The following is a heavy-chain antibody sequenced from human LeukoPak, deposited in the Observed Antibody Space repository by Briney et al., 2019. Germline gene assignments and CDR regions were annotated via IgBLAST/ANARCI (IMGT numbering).Heavy chain of an antibody. Sequence: SETLSLTCTVSGGSISSNSYYWGWIRQPPGKGLKWIGSIYYSGSTYYNPSLKSRVTISVDTSKNQFSLKLSSVTAADTAVYYCASLRERSYYARGFDYWGQGTLVTVSS. D-gene: IGHD1-26*01. V-gene: IGHV4-39*01. CDR2: IYYSGST. CDR3: ASLRERSYYARGFDY. CDR1: GGSISSNSYY. J-gene: IGHJ4*02.